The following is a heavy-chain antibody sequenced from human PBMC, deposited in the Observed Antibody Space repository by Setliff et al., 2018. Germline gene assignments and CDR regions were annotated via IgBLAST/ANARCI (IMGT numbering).Heavy chain of an antibody. Sequence: ASVKVSCKASGYTFTSYDINWVRQATGQGLEWMGWMNPNSGNTGYAQKFQGRVTMTRNTSISTAYMELSSLGSEDTAVYYCARGPGYCSSTSCYDPDYYYYYMDVWGEGTTVTVSS. CDR3: ARGPGYCSSTSCYDPDYYYYYMDV. J-gene: IGHJ6*03. CDR1: GYTFTSYD. D-gene: IGHD2-2*01. CDR2: MNPNSGNT. V-gene: IGHV1-8*02.